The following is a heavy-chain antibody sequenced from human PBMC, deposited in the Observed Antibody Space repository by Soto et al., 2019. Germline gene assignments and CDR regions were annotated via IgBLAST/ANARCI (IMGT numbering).Heavy chain of an antibody. V-gene: IGHV4-4*02. CDR2: IYHSGST. J-gene: IGHJ4*02. CDR1: GGSITGSNW. CDR3: ARLYCSGGSCSGSFDY. D-gene: IGHD2-15*01. Sequence: QVQLQESGPGLVKPSGTLSLTCAVSGGSITGSNWWSWVRQPPGKGLEWIGEIYHSGSTNYNPSLKSRVTISVDKSKNQCSMKLSSVTAADTAVYYCARLYCSGGSCSGSFDYWGQGTLVTVSS.